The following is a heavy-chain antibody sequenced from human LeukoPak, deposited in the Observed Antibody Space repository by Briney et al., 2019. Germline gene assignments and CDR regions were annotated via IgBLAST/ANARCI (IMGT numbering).Heavy chain of an antibody. CDR3: ARVRVRGVIGDAFDI. V-gene: IGHV4-59*01. D-gene: IGHD3-10*01. J-gene: IGHJ3*02. CDR2: MYYSGST. CDR1: GGSFSSYF. Sequence: SETLSLTCTVSGGSFSSYFWSWIRQPPGKGLEWIGYMYYSGSTNYNPSLKSRVTISVDTSKKQFSLKLSSVTAADTAVYYCARVRVRGVIGDAFDIWGQGTMVTVSS.